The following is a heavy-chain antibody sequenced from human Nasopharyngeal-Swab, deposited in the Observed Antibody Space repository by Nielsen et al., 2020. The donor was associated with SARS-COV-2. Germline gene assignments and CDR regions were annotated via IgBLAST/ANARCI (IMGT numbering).Heavy chain of an antibody. Sequence: VGQAPGKGLEWVSVIYSGGSTYYADSVKGRFTISRDNSKNTLYLQMNSLRAEDTAVYYCARDSVSGYGHGYWGQGTLVTVSS. D-gene: IGHD5-12*01. V-gene: IGHV3-53*01. CDR3: ARDSVSGYGHGY. CDR2: IYSGGST. J-gene: IGHJ4*02.